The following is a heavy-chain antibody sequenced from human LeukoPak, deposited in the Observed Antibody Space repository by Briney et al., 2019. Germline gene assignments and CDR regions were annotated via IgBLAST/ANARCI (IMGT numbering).Heavy chain of an antibody. V-gene: IGHV3-23*01. CDR3: TKHMSVTNYYYD. CDR2: ITGSGVTT. D-gene: IGHD3-22*01. J-gene: IGHJ4*02. Sequence: PGGSLRLSCAASGFTFSSYSMNWVRQAPGKGLEWVSSITGSGVTTYYTDSVKGRFTISRDNSRSTLYLQMSSLRAEDTALYYCTKHMSVTNYYYDWGQGTLVTVSS. CDR1: GFTFSSYS.